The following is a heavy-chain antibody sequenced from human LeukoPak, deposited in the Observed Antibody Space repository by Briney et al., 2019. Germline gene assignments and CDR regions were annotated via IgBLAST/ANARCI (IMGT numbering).Heavy chain of an antibody. Sequence: SQTLSLTCTVSGGSISSGDYYWSWIRQPPGKGLEWIGYIYYSGSTYYNPSLKSRVTISVDTSKNQFSLKLSSVTAADTAVYYYARAPCSSTSCLDAFDIWGQGTMVTVSS. J-gene: IGHJ3*02. CDR3: ARAPCSSTSCLDAFDI. D-gene: IGHD2-2*01. CDR1: GGSISSGDYY. CDR2: IYYSGST. V-gene: IGHV4-30-4*01.